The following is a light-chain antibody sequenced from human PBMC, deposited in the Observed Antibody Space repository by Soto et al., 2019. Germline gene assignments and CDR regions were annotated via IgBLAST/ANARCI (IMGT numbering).Light chain of an antibody. CDR1: QSVTTY. CDR3: QQYDNSPIT. Sequence: EIVMTQSPVTLSVSPGERATLSCRASQSVTTYLAWYQQKPGQAPRLLIYGASSRATGIPDRFSGTGSETDFTLTISRLEPEDFAVYYCQQYDNSPITFGQGTRLEIK. J-gene: IGKJ5*01. CDR2: GAS. V-gene: IGKV3-20*01.